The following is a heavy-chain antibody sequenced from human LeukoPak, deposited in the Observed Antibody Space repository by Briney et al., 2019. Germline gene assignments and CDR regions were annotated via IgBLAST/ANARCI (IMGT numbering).Heavy chain of an antibody. D-gene: IGHD5-12*01. Sequence: GRTLRLSCAVSVVALSGFTINGVRHAPRKGLEWGSSVSSISGDIYYADSVQGRFTISRDNSNNSLYLDMNSLRAEDTAFYYCAKDMTPPYSGYHWGGFDYWGQGTLVTVSS. V-gene: IGHV3-43*01. CDR1: VVALSGFT. CDR3: AKDMTPPYSGYHWGGFDY. CDR2: VSSISGDI. J-gene: IGHJ4*02.